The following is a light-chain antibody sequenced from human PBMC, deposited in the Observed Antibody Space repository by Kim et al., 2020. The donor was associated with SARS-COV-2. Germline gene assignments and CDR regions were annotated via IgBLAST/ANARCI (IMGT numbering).Light chain of an antibody. CDR3: NSRDSSGNHVV. J-gene: IGLJ2*01. CDR2: GKN. CDR1: SLRSFY. V-gene: IGLV3-19*01. Sequence: ALGPTVRITCQGYSLRSFYVSWYQQKPGQAPVLVIYGKNNRPSGIPDRFSGSSSGNTASLTITGAQAEDEADYYCNSRDSSGNHVVFGGGTQLTVL.